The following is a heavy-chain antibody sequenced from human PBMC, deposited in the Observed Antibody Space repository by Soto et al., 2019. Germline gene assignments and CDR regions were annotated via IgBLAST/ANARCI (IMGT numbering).Heavy chain of an antibody. V-gene: IGHV4-34*01. CDR1: GGSFSGCY. CDR3: AREDRYYDSSGYYSNDAFDI. Sequence: SETLSLTCAVYGGSFSGCYWSWIRQPPGKGLEWIGEINHSGSTNYNPSLKSRVTISVDTSKNQFSLKLSSVTAADTAVYYCAREDRYYDSSGYYSNDAFDIWGQGTMVTVSS. D-gene: IGHD3-22*01. J-gene: IGHJ3*02. CDR2: INHSGST.